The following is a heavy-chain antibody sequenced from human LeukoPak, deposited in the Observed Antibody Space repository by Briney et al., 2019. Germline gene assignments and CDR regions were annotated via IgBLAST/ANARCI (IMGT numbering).Heavy chain of an antibody. CDR2: ISSSSSYI. V-gene: IGHV3-21*01. D-gene: IGHD3-10*01. CDR1: GFTFSSYS. Sequence: GGSLRLSCAASGFTFSSYSMNWVRQAPGKGLEWVSSISSSSSYIYYADSVKGRFTISRDNSKNTLYLQMNSLRAEDTAVYYCAKEDYGSGSSIALDYWGQGTLVTVSS. CDR3: AKEDYGSGSSIALDY. J-gene: IGHJ4*02.